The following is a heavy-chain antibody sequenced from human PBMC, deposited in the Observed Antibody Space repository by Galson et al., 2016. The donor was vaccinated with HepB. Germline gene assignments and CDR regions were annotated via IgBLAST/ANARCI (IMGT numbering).Heavy chain of an antibody. D-gene: IGHD6-13*01. V-gene: IGHV4-39*02. CDR3: ARRTWTGAAGTLFFDF. J-gene: IGHJ4*02. CDR1: GGSISSSSYC. CDR2: LYYSGNT. Sequence: SETLSLTCIVSGGSISSSSYCWGWIRQPPGKGLEWIGSLYYSGNTNYNPSLKSRATISVDTSDYSFSLKMRSVTAADTALYYCARRTWTGAAGTLFFDFWGQGTLVTVSS.